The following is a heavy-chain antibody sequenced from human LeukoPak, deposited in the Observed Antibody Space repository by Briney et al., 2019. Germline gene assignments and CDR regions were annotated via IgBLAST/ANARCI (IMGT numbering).Heavy chain of an antibody. D-gene: IGHD6-19*01. V-gene: IGHV4-59*08. CDR3: ARHRTSGWGLDC. J-gene: IGHJ4*02. CDR1: GGSMSSYS. CDR2: IYYSGST. Sequence: MASETLSLTCTVSGGSMSSYSWSWIRQPPGEGLEWIGFIYYSGSTNYNPSLKSRVTISVDTSKNQFSLKVNSVTAADTAVYYCARHRTSGWGLDCWGQGTLVTVS.